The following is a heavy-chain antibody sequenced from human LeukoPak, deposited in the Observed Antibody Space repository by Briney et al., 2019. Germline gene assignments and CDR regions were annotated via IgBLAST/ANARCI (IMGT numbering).Heavy chain of an antibody. Sequence: SETLSLTCAVSGGSISSSNWWSWVRQPPGKGLEWIGEIYHSGSTNYNPSLKSRVTISVDKSKNQFSLKLSSVTAADTAVYYCARGITMIDYYYGMDVWGQGTTVTVSS. V-gene: IGHV4-4*02. D-gene: IGHD3-22*01. J-gene: IGHJ6*02. CDR3: ARGITMIDYYYGMDV. CDR2: IYHSGST. CDR1: GGSISSSNW.